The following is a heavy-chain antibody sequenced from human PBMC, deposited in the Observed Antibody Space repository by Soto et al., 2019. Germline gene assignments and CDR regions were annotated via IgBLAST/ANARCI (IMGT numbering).Heavy chain of an antibody. D-gene: IGHD2-15*01. CDR3: ARGLGDCSGGSCYDYYYYYMDV. V-gene: IGHV1-18*01. CDR1: GYTFTSYG. CDR2: ISAYNGNT. J-gene: IGHJ6*03. Sequence: QVQLVQSGAEVKKPGASVKVSCKASGYTFTSYGISWVRQAPGQGLEGMGWISAYNGNTNYAQKLQGRVTMTTDTSTSTAYMELRSLRSDDTAVYYCARGLGDCSGGSCYDYYYYYMDVWGKGTTVTVSS.